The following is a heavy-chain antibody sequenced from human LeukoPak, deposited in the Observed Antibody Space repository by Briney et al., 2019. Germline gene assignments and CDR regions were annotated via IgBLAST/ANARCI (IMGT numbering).Heavy chain of an antibody. J-gene: IGHJ4*01. D-gene: IGHD6-6*01. CDR2: ISSHSRDI. CDR1: GLTFNTYS. V-gene: IGHV3-21*01. Sequence: GGSLRLSCAASGLTFNTYSVNWVRQAPGKGLEWVSSISSHSRDIYYADSVKGRFTISRDNAKNSLHLQMDSLRAEDTAVYYCARDDRDISSFRFDYWGHGILVTVSS. CDR3: ARDDRDISSFRFDY.